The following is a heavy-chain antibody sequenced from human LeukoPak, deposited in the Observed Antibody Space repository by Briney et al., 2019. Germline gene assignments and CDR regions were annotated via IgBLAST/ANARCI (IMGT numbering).Heavy chain of an antibody. CDR1: GFTFSSFA. CDR3: ARGAYRSSWYNWFDP. D-gene: IGHD6-13*01. Sequence: GRSLRLSCAASGFTFSSFAVHWVRQAPGKGLEWVAVISYDGSNKYYSDSVKGRFTISRDNSKNTLFPQMNSLRAEDTAVYYCARGAYRSSWYNWFDPWGQGTLVTVSS. CDR2: ISYDGSNK. J-gene: IGHJ5*02. V-gene: IGHV3-30-3*01.